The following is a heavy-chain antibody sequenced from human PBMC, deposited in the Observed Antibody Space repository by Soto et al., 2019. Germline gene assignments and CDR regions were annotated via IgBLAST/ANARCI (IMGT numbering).Heavy chain of an antibody. J-gene: IGHJ4*02. V-gene: IGHV3-23*01. D-gene: IGHD6-6*01. Sequence: PGGSLRLSCAASGLTFNNYAVSWVRQAPGKGLEWVSAISGSGGGAHYADSVKGRFTISRDNSKNTLFLQMNSLRAEDTAVYYCAKLPRGSSPENDYWGQGTLVTVSS. CDR1: GLTFNNYA. CDR2: ISGSGGGA. CDR3: AKLPRGSSPENDY.